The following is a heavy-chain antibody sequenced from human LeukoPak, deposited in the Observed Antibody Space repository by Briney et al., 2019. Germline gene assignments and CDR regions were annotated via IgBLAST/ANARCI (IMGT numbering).Heavy chain of an antibody. D-gene: IGHD3-22*01. Sequence: ASVKVSCKASGYTFTGYYMHWVRQAPGQGLEWMGWINPNSGGTNYAQKFQGRVTMTRDTSISTAYMELSRLRSDDTAVYYCARDPGHYYDSSGYSGFFGYWGQGTLVTVSS. V-gene: IGHV1-2*02. CDR1: GYTFTGYY. J-gene: IGHJ4*02. CDR2: INPNSGGT. CDR3: ARDPGHYYDSSGYSGFFGY.